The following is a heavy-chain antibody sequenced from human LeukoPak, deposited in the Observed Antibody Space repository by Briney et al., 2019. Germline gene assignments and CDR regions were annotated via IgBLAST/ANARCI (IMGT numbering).Heavy chain of an antibody. CDR3: ATDSSYGSGSYYT. CDR1: GGSIRSYY. Sequence: DPSETLSLTCTVSGGSIRSYYWNWIRQPPGKGLEWIGYIYYSGNTNYNPPLKSRVTISVDTSKNQFSLKLSSVTAADTAVYYCATDSSYGSGSYYTWGQGTLVTVSS. V-gene: IGHV4-59*01. CDR2: IYYSGNT. D-gene: IGHD3-10*01. J-gene: IGHJ4*02.